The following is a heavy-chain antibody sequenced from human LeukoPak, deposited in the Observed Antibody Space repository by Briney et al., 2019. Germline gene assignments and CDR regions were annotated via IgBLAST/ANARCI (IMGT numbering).Heavy chain of an antibody. J-gene: IGHJ4*02. D-gene: IGHD1-26*01. CDR2: ISGSGGST. CDR3: AKAQKAWELLHDFDY. CDR1: GFTFSSYA. Sequence: GGSLRLSCAASGFTFSSYAMSWVRQAPGKGLERVSAISGSGGSTYYADSVKGRFTFSRDNSKNTLYLQMNSLRAEDTAVYYCAKAQKAWELLHDFDYWGQGTLVTVSS. V-gene: IGHV3-23*01.